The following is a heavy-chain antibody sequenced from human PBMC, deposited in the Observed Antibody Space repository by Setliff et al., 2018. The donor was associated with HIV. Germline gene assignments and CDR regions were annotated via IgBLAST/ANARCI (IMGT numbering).Heavy chain of an antibody. D-gene: IGHD1-1*01. Sequence: SETLSLTCAVYGGAFSGYYWTWIRQSPGRGLEWIGEVNHKGVANYSPSLMRRATISVDTSKNQFSLRLSSVTAADTAVYYCARDGSRTTGATGYYYGLDVWGQGTTVTVSS. J-gene: IGHJ6*02. CDR2: VNHKGVA. CDR3: ARDGSRTTGATGYYYGLDV. CDR1: GGAFSGYY. V-gene: IGHV4-34*01.